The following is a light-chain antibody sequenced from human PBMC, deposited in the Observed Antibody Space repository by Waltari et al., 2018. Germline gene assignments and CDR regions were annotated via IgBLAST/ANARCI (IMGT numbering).Light chain of an antibody. J-gene: IGKJ2*01. CDR1: QSISSY. Sequence: IQMTQSPSSLSASVGDRVTITCRASQSISSYLNWYQPKPGKAPKLLIYAASSLQSGVPSRFSGSGSGTDFTLTISSLQPEDFATYYCQQSYSTPYTFGQGTKLEIK. CDR3: QQSYSTPYT. CDR2: AAS. V-gene: IGKV1-39*01.